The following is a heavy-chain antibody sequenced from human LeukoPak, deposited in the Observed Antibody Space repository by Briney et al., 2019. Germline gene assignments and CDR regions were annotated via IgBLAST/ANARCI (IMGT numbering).Heavy chain of an antibody. CDR1: GGPISSYY. J-gene: IGHJ4*02. D-gene: IGHD5-24*01. CDR2: IYYTGSA. V-gene: IGHV4-59*01. CDR3: ARDQAGYNPPSYYFDY. Sequence: PSDTLSLTCTVSGGPISSYYWIWIRQPPGKGLECIGYIYYTGSANYNPSLKSRATISVDTSKNQCSLKLNSVTAADTAVYYCARDQAGYNPPSYYFDYWGQGTLVTVSS.